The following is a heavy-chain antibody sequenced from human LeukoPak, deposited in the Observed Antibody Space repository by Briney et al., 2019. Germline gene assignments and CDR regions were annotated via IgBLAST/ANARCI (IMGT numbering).Heavy chain of an antibody. V-gene: IGHV4-59*01. Sequence: SETLSLTCTVSGGSISRYYWSWIRQPPGKGLEWIGYIYYSGSTNYNPSLKSRVTISVDTSKNQFSLKLSSVTAADTAVYCCAAGYDGYHPLDGYGMDVWGQGTTVTVSS. J-gene: IGHJ6*02. CDR1: GGSISRYY. D-gene: IGHD5-12*01. CDR3: AAGYDGYHPLDGYGMDV. CDR2: IYYSGST.